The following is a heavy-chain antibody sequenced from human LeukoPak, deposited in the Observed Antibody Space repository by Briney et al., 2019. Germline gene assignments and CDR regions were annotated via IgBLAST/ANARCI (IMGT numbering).Heavy chain of an antibody. D-gene: IGHD2-8*01. V-gene: IGHV3-7*01. J-gene: IGHJ4*02. CDR1: GFTFSIYW. CDR3: ARLRDDVTKFDS. Sequence: GGSLRLSCAGSGFTFSIYWMSWVRQAPGKGLEWVASIKQDKSQIHYVESVKGRFTISRDNAKSSLFLQMNNLRVEDTAVYYCARLRDDVTKFDSWGQGTLVTVSS. CDR2: IKQDKSQI.